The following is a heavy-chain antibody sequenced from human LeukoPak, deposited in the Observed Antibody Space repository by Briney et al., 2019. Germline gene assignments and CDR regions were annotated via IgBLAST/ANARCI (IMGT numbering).Heavy chain of an antibody. CDR3: ARTPPIFGVVISPFDYYYYYMDV. CDR2: IIPIFGTA. Sequence: ASVKVSCKASGGTFSSYAISWVRQAPGQGLEWMGRIIPIFGTANYAQKFQGRVTITTDESTSTAYMELSSLRSEDTAVYYCARTPPIFGVVISPFDYYYYYMDVWGKGTTVTVSS. D-gene: IGHD3-3*01. V-gene: IGHV1-69*05. CDR1: GGTFSSYA. J-gene: IGHJ6*03.